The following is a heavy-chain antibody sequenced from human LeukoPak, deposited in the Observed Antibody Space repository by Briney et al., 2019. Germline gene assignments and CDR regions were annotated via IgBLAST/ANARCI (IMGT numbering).Heavy chain of an antibody. D-gene: IGHD3-22*01. CDR3: AKGLWDDSSGYVVGAFDI. V-gene: IGHV3-30*18. J-gene: IGHJ3*02. CDR1: GFTLSSCG. Sequence: PGGSLRLSCAASGFTLSSCGMHWVRQAPGKGLEWVAVISYDGSNKYYADSVKGRFTISRDNSKNTLYLQMNSLRAEDTALYYCAKGLWDDSSGYVVGAFDIWGQGTMVTVSS. CDR2: ISYDGSNK.